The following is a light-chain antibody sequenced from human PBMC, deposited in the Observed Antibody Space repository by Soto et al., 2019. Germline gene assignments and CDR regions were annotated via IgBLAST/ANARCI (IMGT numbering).Light chain of an antibody. CDR2: SNN. CDR1: SSNIGSNT. Sequence: QPVLTQPPSASGTPGQRVTISCSGSSSNIGSNTVSWYQQLPGTAPKLLIYSNNRRPSGVPDRFSGSKCGTSASLAISGLQSEDEADYYCAAWDDSLNGVVFGGGTKLTVL. J-gene: IGLJ2*01. CDR3: AAWDDSLNGVV. V-gene: IGLV1-44*01.